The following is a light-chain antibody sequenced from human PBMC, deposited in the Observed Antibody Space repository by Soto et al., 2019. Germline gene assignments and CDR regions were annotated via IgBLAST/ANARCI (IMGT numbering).Light chain of an antibody. CDR2: VAS. CDR3: QKYNSAPWT. V-gene: IGKV1-27*01. Sequence: DIQMTQSPSSLSASVGDRVTITCRASQGISNYLAWYQQQPGKVPKLLIYVASTLQSGVPSRFSGSGSATDFTLTISSLQPEDVATYYCQKYNSAPWTFGLGTKVEIK. J-gene: IGKJ1*01. CDR1: QGISNY.